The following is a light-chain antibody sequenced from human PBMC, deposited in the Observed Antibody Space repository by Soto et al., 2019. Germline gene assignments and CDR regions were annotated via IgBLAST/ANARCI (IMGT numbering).Light chain of an antibody. CDR2: DVS. J-gene: IGLJ1*01. V-gene: IGLV2-14*03. Sequence: QSALTQPASVSGSPGQSITISCTGTSSGVGGYNYVSWYQHHPGKAPKFMIYDVSNRPSGVSNRFSGSKSGNTASLTISGLQAEDEADYYCSSYKNSNTRQIAFGTGTKVTV. CDR1: SSGVGGYNY. CDR3: SSYKNSNTRQIA.